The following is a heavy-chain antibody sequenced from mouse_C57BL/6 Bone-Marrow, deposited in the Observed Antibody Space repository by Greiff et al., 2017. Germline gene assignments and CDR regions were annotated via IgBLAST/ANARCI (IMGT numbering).Heavy chain of an antibody. Sequence: VQLQQSGPVLVKPGASVKMSCKASGYTFTDYYMNWVKQSHGKSLEWIGVINPYNGGTSYNQKFKGKATLTVDKSSSTAYMELNSLTSEDSAVXYWAIGPLIYYYCSSYWYFDVWGTGTTVTVSS. J-gene: IGHJ1*03. CDR1: GYTFTDYY. CDR3: AIGPLIYYYCSSYWYFDV. V-gene: IGHV1-19*01. D-gene: IGHD1-1*01. CDR2: INPYNGGT.